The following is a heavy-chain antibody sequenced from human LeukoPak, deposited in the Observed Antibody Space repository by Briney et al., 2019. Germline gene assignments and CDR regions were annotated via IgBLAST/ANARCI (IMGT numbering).Heavy chain of an antibody. CDR1: GDSISSGGYY. CDR3: ARALINNWFDP. V-gene: IGHV4-31*03. D-gene: IGHD3-16*01. J-gene: IGHJ5*02. CDR2: IYYSGST. Sequence: PSETLSLTCTVSGDSISSGGYYWSWIRQHPGKGLEWIGYIYYSGSTYYNPSLKSRVTISGDTSKNQFSLKLSSVTAADTAVYYCARALINNWFDPWGQGALVTVSS.